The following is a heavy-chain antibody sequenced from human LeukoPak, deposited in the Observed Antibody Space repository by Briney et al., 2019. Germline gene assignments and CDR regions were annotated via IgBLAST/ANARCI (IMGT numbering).Heavy chain of an antibody. CDR3: ARDDSNYYYYGMDV. CDR1: GDSISSYY. CDR2: IYTSGST. V-gene: IGHV4-4*07. Sequence: SETLSLTCIVPGDSISSYYWSWIRQPAGKGLEWIGRIYTSGSTNYNPSLKSRATMSVDTSKTQFSLKLSSVTAADTAVYYCARDDSNYYYYGMDVWGQGTTVTVSS. D-gene: IGHD4-11*01. J-gene: IGHJ6*02.